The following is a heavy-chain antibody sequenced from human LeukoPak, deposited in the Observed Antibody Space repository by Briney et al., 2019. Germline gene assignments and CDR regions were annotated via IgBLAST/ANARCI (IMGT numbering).Heavy chain of an antibody. CDR3: AKSWGSTGPYYNYMDV. Sequence: GGSLRLSCAASGFTFSSYAMSWVRQAPGKGLEWVSAISGSGGSTYYADSVKGRFTVSRDNSKNTLYLQMNSLRAEDTAVYYCAKSWGSTGPYYNYMDVWGKGTTVTVSS. D-gene: IGHD2-8*02. CDR2: ISGSGGST. CDR1: GFTFSSYA. J-gene: IGHJ6*03. V-gene: IGHV3-23*01.